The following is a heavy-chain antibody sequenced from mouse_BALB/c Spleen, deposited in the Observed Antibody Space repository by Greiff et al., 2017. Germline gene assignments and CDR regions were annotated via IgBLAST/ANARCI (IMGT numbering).Heavy chain of an antibody. CDR2: IYPSDSYT. CDR1: GYTFTSYW. CDR3: TRRGGEYYAMDY. V-gene: IGHV1-69*02. Sequence: VQLQQPGAELVRPGASVKLSCKASGYTFTSYWINWVKQRPGQGLEWIGNIYPSDSYTNYNQKFKDKATLTVDKSSSTAYMQLSSPTAEDSAVYYCTRRGGEYYAMDYWGQGTSVTVSS. J-gene: IGHJ4*01.